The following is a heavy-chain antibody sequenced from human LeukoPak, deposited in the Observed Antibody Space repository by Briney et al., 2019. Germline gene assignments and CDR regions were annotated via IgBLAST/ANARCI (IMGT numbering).Heavy chain of an antibody. Sequence: SETLSLTCTVSGGSISSGDYYWSWIRQPPGKGLEWIGYIYYSGSTYYNPSLKSQVTISVDTSKNQFSLKLSSVTAADTAVYYCARVYGSGSYSLDYWGQGTLVTVSS. CDR2: IYYSGST. CDR3: ARVYGSGSYSLDY. V-gene: IGHV4-30-4*02. D-gene: IGHD3-10*01. J-gene: IGHJ4*02. CDR1: GGSISSGDYY.